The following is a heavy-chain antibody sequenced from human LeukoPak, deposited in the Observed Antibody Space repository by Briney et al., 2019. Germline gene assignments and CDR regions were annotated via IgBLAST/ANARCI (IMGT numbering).Heavy chain of an antibody. CDR1: GFTVSSNY. J-gene: IGHJ4*02. V-gene: IGHV3-21*01. CDR3: ARVGPDSSGYYYYFDY. CDR2: ISSSSSYI. Sequence: GGSLRLSCAASGFTVSSNYMSWVRQAPGKGLEWVSSISSSSSYIYYADSVKGRFTISRDNAKNSLYLQMNSLRAEDTAVYYCARVGPDSSGYYYYFDYWGQGTLVTVSS. D-gene: IGHD3-22*01.